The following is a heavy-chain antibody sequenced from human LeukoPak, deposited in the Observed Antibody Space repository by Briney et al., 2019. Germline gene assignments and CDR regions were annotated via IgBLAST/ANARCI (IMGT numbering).Heavy chain of an antibody. CDR1: GFTFSNYW. V-gene: IGHV3-7*01. Sequence: PGGSLRLSCATSGFTFSNYWMNWVRQAPGKGLEWVANIIQDGSAKYYVDSVKGRFTISRDNTKNSLYLQMNGLRAEDTAVYYCTRSSMAALAVDSWDQGTLVTVSS. CDR3: TRSSMAALAVDS. D-gene: IGHD6-6*01. CDR2: IIQDGSAK. J-gene: IGHJ4*02.